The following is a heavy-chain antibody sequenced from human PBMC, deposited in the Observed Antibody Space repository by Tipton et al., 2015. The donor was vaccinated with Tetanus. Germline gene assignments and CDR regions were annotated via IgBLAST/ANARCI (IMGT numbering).Heavy chain of an antibody. Sequence: TLSLTCAVYGGSFSGYYWSWIRQPPGKGLEWIGEINHSGSTNYNPSLKSRVTISVDTSKNQFSLKLSSVTAADTAVYYCARGFSSRYLSGFRFDPWGQGTLVTVSS. J-gene: IGHJ5*02. CDR3: ARGFSSRYLSGFRFDP. D-gene: IGHD6-19*01. CDR1: GGSFSGYY. V-gene: IGHV4-34*01. CDR2: INHSGST.